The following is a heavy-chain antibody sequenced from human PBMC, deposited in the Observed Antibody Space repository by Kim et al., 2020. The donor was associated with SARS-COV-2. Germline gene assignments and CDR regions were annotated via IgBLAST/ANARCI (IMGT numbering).Heavy chain of an antibody. CDR2: ISGSGGST. V-gene: IGHV3-23*01. Sequence: GGSLRLSCAASGFTFSSYAMSWVRQAPGKGLEWVSAISGSGGSTYYADSVKGRFTISRDNSKNTLYLQMNSLRAEDTAVYYCAKDQRAYDILTDYDYWGQGTLVTVSS. J-gene: IGHJ4*02. D-gene: IGHD3-9*01. CDR3: AKDQRAYDILTDYDY. CDR1: GFTFSSYA.